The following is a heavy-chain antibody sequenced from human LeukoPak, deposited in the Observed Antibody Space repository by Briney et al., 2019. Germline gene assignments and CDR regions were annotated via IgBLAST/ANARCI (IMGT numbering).Heavy chain of an antibody. Sequence: PGGSLRLSCAASGFTFSSYAMSWVRQAPGKGLEWVSAISGSGGSTYYADSVKGRFTISRDNSKNTLYLQMNSLRAEDTAVYYCAKKDAVTTVVTPEYYYGMDVWGQGTTVTVSS. V-gene: IGHV3-23*01. D-gene: IGHD4-23*01. CDR3: AKKDAVTTVVTPEYYYGMDV. J-gene: IGHJ6*02. CDR1: GFTFSSYA. CDR2: ISGSGGST.